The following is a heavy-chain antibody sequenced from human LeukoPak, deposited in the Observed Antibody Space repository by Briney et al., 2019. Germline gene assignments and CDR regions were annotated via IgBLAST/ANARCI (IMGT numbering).Heavy chain of an antibody. V-gene: IGHV3-66*01. CDR3: ARVDDRRKGRCDY. CDR1: GISLSNYA. J-gene: IGHJ4*02. Sequence: GGSLRLSCVVSGISLSNYAMTWVRQAPGKGLEWVSVIYSGGSTYYADSVKGRFTISRDNSKNTLYLQMNSLRAEDTAVYYCARVDDRRKGRCDYWGQGTLVTVSS. CDR2: IYSGGST.